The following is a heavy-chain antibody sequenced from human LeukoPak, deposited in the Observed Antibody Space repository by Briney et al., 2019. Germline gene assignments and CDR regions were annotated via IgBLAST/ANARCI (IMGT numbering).Heavy chain of an antibody. CDR3: AREAAGMTK. D-gene: IGHD6-13*01. CDR2: IYHSGST. J-gene: IGHJ4*02. CDR1: GGSISSGGYS. V-gene: IGHV4-30-2*01. Sequence: ASQTLSLTCAVSGGSISSGGYSWSWIRQPPGKGLEWIGYIYHSGSTYYNPSLKSRVTISVDRSKNQFSLKLSSVTAADTAVYYCAREAAGMTKWGQGTLVTVSS.